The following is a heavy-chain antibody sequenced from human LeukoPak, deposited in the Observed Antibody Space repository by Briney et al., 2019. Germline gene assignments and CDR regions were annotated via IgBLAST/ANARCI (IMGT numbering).Heavy chain of an antibody. CDR2: ICHTGIT. CDR3: ARVFELGMNAVDI. D-gene: IGHD7-27*01. J-gene: IGHJ3*02. CDR1: GGSITNRNW. V-gene: IGHV4-4*02. Sequence: SGTMSLTCTISGGSITNRNWWSWVRQPPGKGLEWIGEICHTGITKYSPSLKSRVTISVDKSKNQFSLNVTSVTAADTAIYYCARVFELGMNAVDIWGQGTMVTVTS.